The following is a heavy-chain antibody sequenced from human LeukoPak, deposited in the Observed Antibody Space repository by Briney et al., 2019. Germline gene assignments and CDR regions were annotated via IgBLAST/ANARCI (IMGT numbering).Heavy chain of an antibody. V-gene: IGHV3-7*01. D-gene: IGHD2-15*01. Sequence: GGSLRLSCAASGFTFSSCWMSWVRQAPGKGLEWVANIKQDGSEKYYVDSVKGRFTISRDNAKNSLYLQMNSLRAEDTAVYYCARDPAAYFDYWGQGTLVTVSS. J-gene: IGHJ4*02. CDR3: ARDPAAYFDY. CDR1: GFTFSSCW. CDR2: IKQDGSEK.